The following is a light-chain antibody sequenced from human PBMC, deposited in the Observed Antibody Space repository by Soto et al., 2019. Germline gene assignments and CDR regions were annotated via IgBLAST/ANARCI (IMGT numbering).Light chain of an antibody. CDR3: QQYNSYLYT. Sequence: IQMTQSPSTLSTSVGDRVTITCRASQSISTWLAWYQQTPGKAPKLLIYDASSLESGVPSRFSGSGSGTDFTLTISSLQPEDFATYYCQQYNSYLYTFGQGTKVDIK. V-gene: IGKV1-5*01. CDR1: QSISTW. CDR2: DAS. J-gene: IGKJ2*01.